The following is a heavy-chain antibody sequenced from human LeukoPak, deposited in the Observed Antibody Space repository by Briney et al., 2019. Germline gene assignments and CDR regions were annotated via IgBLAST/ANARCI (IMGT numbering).Heavy chain of an antibody. V-gene: IGHV4-4*07. Sequence: SETLSLTCSVSGASINNYYWTWIRQPAGKGLEWIGHISTLGSTNYNPSLKSRVSMSVDTSNYHFSLKLTSVTAADTAVYYCARGRYYYDSSGYYYFDYWGQGTLVTVSS. CDR3: ARGRYYYDSSGYYYFDY. J-gene: IGHJ4*02. CDR1: GASINNYY. CDR2: ISTLGST. D-gene: IGHD3-22*01.